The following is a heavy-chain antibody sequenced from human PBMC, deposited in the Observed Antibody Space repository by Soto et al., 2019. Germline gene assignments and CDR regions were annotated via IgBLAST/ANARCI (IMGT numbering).Heavy chain of an antibody. CDR2: IFPIFGTT. CDR3: ARDGMGTIVGGMDV. J-gene: IGHJ6*02. CDR1: GGTFSNDA. V-gene: IGHV1-69*01. Sequence: QVQLVQSGAEVKNHGSSVKVSCKTSGGTFSNDAISWVRQAPGQGLEWMGGIFPIFGTTHYAQKFQDRVKLTADESTGTAYMELSSLRSEDTGVYYCARDGMGTIVGGMDVWGQGTTVTVSS. D-gene: IGHD7-27*01.